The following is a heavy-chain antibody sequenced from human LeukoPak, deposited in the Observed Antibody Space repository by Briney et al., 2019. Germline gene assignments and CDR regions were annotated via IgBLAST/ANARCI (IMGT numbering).Heavy chain of an antibody. V-gene: IGHV4-59*01. CDR2: IYYSGST. CDR1: GVSISSYY. CDR3: ARADMTTVTSAIDY. J-gene: IGHJ4*02. Sequence: SETLSLTCTVSGVSISSYYWSWIRQPPGKGLEWIGYIYYSGSTNYNPSLKSRVTISVDTSKNQFSLKLSSVTAADTAVYYCARADMTTVTSAIDYWGQGTLVTVSS. D-gene: IGHD4-17*01.